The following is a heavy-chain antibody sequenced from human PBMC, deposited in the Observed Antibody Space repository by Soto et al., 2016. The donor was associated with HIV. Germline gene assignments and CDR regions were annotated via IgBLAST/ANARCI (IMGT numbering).Heavy chain of an antibody. V-gene: IGHV1-69*10. D-gene: IGHD3-16*01. CDR1: GGTFSNHS. J-gene: IGHJ6*03. CDR2: IIPFLGIT. CDR3: ARVITATGVYFYSNMDV. Sequence: QVQLVQSGPEVKKPGSSVKVSCKASGGTFSNHSISWVRQAPGQGLEWLGGIIPFLGITNYAQKFQDRVSITADTSTNTALLDLTGLTSDDTAVYYCARVITATGVYFYSNMDVWAEGTTVTVSS.